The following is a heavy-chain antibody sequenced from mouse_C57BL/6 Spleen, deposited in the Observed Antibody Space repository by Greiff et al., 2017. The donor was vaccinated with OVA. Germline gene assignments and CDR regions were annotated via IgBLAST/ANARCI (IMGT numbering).Heavy chain of an antibody. CDR2: ISSGGSYT. D-gene: IGHD2-4*01. CDR3: ARRGVYDYDGRFAY. Sequence: EVMLVESGGDLVKPGGSLKLSCAASGFTFSSYGMSWVRQTPDKRLEWVATISSGGSYTYYPDSVKGRFTISRDNAKNTLYLQMSSLKSEDTAMYYCARRGVYDYDGRFAYWGQGTLVTVSA. CDR1: GFTFSSYG. J-gene: IGHJ3*01. V-gene: IGHV5-6*02.